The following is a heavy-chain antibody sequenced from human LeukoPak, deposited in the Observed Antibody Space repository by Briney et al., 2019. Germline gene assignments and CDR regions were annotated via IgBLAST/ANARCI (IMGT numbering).Heavy chain of an antibody. V-gene: IGHV3-30*18. D-gene: IGHD3-9*01. J-gene: IGHJ4*02. CDR3: AKVSDTGRLEY. CDR2: ISHDGSNA. Sequence: PGGSLRLSCGASGFVFSAYGMHWVRQAPGKGLEWVAVISHDGSNAFYADTVKGRIIISRDNSKSTLFLQVNSLRGADTAAYYCAKVSDTGRLEYWGQGTLVTVLS. CDR1: GFVFSAYG.